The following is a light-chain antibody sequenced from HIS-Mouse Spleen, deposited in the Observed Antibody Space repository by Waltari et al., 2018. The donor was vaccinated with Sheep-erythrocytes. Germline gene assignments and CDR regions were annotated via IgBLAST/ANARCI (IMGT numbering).Light chain of an antibody. CDR2: EGS. Sequence: QSALTQPASVSGSPGQSITISCTGTRSDVGSYNLFSWYKQHPGKAPKLMIYEGSKRPSGVSNRFSGSKSGNTASLTISGLQAEDEADYYCCSYAGSSTPWVFGGGTKLTVL. CDR3: CSYAGSSTPWV. V-gene: IGLV2-23*01. J-gene: IGLJ3*02. CDR1: RSDVGSYNL.